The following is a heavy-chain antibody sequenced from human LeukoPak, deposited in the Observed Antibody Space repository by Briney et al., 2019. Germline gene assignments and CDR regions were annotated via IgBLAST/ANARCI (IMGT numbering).Heavy chain of an antibody. CDR3: ARGQTVTGTLYFDY. Sequence: ASVKVSCKASGYTFTSYGISWVRQAPGQGLEWMGWMSAYNGNTNDAQKLQGRVTMTTDTSTSTAYMELRSLRSDDTAVYYCARGQTVTGTLYFDYWGQGTLVTVSS. CDR2: MSAYNGNT. CDR1: GYTFTSYG. D-gene: IGHD4-17*01. V-gene: IGHV1-18*01. J-gene: IGHJ4*02.